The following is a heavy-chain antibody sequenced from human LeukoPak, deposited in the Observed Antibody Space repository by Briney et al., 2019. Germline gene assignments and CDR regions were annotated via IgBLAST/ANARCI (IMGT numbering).Heavy chain of an antibody. V-gene: IGHV3-30*02. J-gene: IGHJ4*02. Sequence: PGGSLRLSCAASGFTFSSYGMHWFRQAPGKGLEWVAFIRYDGSNKYYADSVKGRFTISRDNSKNTLYLQMNSLRAEDTAVYYCAKDRRRGYCSGGSCLRFDYWGQGTLVTVSS. CDR2: IRYDGSNK. CDR3: AKDRRRGYCSGGSCLRFDY. CDR1: GFTFSSYG. D-gene: IGHD2-15*01.